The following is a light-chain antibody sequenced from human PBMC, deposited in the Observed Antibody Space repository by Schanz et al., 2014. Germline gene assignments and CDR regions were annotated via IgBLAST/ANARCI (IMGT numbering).Light chain of an antibody. CDR1: SSDVGGYNY. V-gene: IGLV2-14*01. J-gene: IGLJ3*02. CDR2: DVN. CDR3: NSYAGSNNWV. Sequence: QSALTQPASVSGSPGQSITISCTGTSSDVGGYNYVSWYQQHPGKAPKLMIYDVNNRPSGVSNRFSGSKSGNTASLTISGLQAEDEADYYCNSYAGSNNWVFGGGTKLTVL.